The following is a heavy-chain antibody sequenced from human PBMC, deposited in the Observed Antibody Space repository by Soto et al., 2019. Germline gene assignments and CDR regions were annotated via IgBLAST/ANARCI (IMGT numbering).Heavy chain of an antibody. CDR3: AKWTEMGTTVTTFNY. CDR1: GFTFSSYA. J-gene: IGHJ4*02. Sequence: GGSLRLSCAASGFTFSSYAMSWVRQAPGKGLEWVSAISGSGGSTYYADSVKGRFTISRDNSKNTLYLQMNSLRAEDTAVYYCAKWTEMGTTVTTFNYWGQGTLVTVSS. V-gene: IGHV3-23*01. CDR2: ISGSGGST. D-gene: IGHD4-4*01.